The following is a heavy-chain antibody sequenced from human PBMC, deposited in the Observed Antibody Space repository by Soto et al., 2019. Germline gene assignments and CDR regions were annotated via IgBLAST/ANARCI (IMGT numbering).Heavy chain of an antibody. CDR3: ARGGNYYGDYYFDY. CDR2: MNPNSGNT. V-gene: IGHV1-8*01. Sequence: QVQLVQSGGEVKKPGASVKVSCKASGYTFTSYDISWVRQATGQGLEWMGWMNPNSGNTGYAQKFQGRVTRTRNTSISTAYMELSSLRSEDTAVYYCARGGNYYGDYYFDYWGQGTLVTVSS. CDR1: GYTFTSYD. J-gene: IGHJ4*02. D-gene: IGHD4-17*01.